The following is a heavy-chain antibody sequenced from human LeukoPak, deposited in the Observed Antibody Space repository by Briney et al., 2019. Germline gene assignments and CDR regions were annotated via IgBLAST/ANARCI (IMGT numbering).Heavy chain of an antibody. CDR3: TTDPLMLYAILGGGIFELDY. V-gene: IGHV3-15*01. J-gene: IGHJ4*02. Sequence: GGSLRLSCAASGFTFSNAWMSWVRQAPGKGLEWVGRIKSKTDGGTTDYAAPVKGRFTISRDDSKNTLYLQMNSLKTEDTAVYYGTTDPLMLYAILGGGIFELDYWGQGTLVTVSS. CDR2: IKSKTDGGTT. CDR1: GFTFSNAW. D-gene: IGHD2-8*01.